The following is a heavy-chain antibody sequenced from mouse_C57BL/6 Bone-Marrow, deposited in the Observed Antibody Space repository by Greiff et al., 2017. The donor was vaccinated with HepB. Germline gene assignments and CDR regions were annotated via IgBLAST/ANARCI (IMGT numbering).Heavy chain of an antibody. D-gene: IGHD2-4*01. Sequence: EVQLQQSGPELVKPGASVKISCKASGYTFTDYYMNWVKQSHGKSLEWIGDINPNNGGTSYNQKFKGKATLTVDKSSSTAYMELRSLTSEDSAVYYCARALYDYPSFAYWGQGTLVTVSA. CDR2: INPNNGGT. V-gene: IGHV1-26*01. CDR3: ARALYDYPSFAY. CDR1: GYTFTDYY. J-gene: IGHJ3*01.